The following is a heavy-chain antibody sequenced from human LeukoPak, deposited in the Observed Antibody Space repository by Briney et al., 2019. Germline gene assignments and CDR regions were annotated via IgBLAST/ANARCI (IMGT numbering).Heavy chain of an antibody. Sequence: PSETLSLTCAVDGGSFSGYYWSWIRQPPGKGLEWIGEINHSGSTNYNPSLKSLVTISVDTSKNQFSLKLSSVTAADTAVYYCARHPLPRWGFDYWGQGTLVTVSS. CDR1: GGSFSGYY. CDR2: INHSGST. CDR3: ARHPLPRWGFDY. V-gene: IGHV4-34*01. D-gene: IGHD1-26*01. J-gene: IGHJ4*02.